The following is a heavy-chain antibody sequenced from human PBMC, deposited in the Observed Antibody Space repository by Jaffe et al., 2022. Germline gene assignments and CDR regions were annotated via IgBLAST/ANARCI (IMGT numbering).Heavy chain of an antibody. V-gene: IGHV1-69*01. D-gene: IGHD2-8*02. Sequence: QVQLVQSGAEVKKPGSSVKVSCKASGGTFSSYAISWVRQAPGQGLEWMGGIIPIFGTANYAQKFQGRVTITADESTSTAYMELSSLRSEDTAVYYCARDHCTGGVCYSVHWFDPWGQGTLVTVSS. CDR1: GGTFSSYA. CDR3: ARDHCTGGVCYSVHWFDP. CDR2: IIPIFGTA. J-gene: IGHJ5*02.